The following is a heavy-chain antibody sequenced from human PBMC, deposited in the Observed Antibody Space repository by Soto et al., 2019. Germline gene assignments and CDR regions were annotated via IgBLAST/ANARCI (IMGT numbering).Heavy chain of an antibody. CDR2: IYYSGST. J-gene: IGHJ4*02. Sequence: SETLSLTCTVSGGSISSYYWSWLRQPPGKGLEWIGYIYYSGSTNYNPSLKSRVTISVDTSSHQFSLKLSSVTAPDTAVYYCARDGGSSSSYDYWGQGTLVTVSS. D-gene: IGHD6-6*01. CDR1: GGSISSYY. CDR3: ARDGGSSSSYDY. V-gene: IGHV4-59*01.